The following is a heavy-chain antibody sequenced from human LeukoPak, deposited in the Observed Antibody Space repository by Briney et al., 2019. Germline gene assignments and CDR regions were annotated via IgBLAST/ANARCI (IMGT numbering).Heavy chain of an antibody. CDR3: ARWVGYSNWFDP. CDR1: GYTFTGCY. D-gene: IGHD2-15*01. J-gene: IGHJ5*02. Sequence: ASVKVSCKAYGYTFTGCYVLWVRQAPGQGLEWMGWINPNSGGTHSAQKFQGRVTMTRDTSISTAYMELSRLTSDDTAVYYCARWVGYSNWFDPWGQGTLVTVSS. CDR2: INPNSGGT. V-gene: IGHV1-2*02.